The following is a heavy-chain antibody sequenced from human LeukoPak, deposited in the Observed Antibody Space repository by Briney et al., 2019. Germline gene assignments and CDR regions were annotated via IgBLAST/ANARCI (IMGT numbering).Heavy chain of an antibody. V-gene: IGHV1-8*01. CDR1: GYTFTSYD. CDR2: MNPNSGNT. J-gene: IGHJ6*03. Sequence: ASVKVSCKASGYTFTSYDINWVRQATGQGLEWMGWMNPNSGNTGYAQKFQGRVTMTRNTSISTAYMELSSLRSEDTAVYYCARGVAAVAGTGGLTYYYYMDVWGKGTTVTVSS. D-gene: IGHD6-19*01. CDR3: ARGVAAVAGTGGLTYYYYMDV.